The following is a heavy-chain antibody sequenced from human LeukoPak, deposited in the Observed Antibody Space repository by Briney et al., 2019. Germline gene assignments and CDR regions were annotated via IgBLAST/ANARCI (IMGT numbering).Heavy chain of an antibody. V-gene: IGHV3-23*01. CDR3: AKDLPIVVVPAAIPSFDY. CDR2: ISGSGGST. Sequence: GGSLRLSCAASGFTFSGYAMSWVRQAPGKGLEWVSAISGSGGSTYYADSVKGRFTISRDNSKNTLYLQMNSLRAEDTAVYYCAKDLPIVVVPAAIPSFDYWGQGTLVTVSS. J-gene: IGHJ4*02. CDR1: GFTFSGYA. D-gene: IGHD2-2*02.